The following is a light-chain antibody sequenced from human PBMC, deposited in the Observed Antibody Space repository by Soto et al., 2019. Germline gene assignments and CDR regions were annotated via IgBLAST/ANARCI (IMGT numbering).Light chain of an antibody. Sequence: VLTQSPGTLSLSPGQRATLSCRASQSVLDIFLAWYQQKPGQASRLLIYGASTRATGIPDRFSGSGSGTDFTLTISRLEPDDSAVYFWQQFATSPLTSGGGSKVVIK. CDR3: QQFATSPLT. V-gene: IGKV3-20*01. J-gene: IGKJ4*01. CDR2: GAS. CDR1: QSVLDIF.